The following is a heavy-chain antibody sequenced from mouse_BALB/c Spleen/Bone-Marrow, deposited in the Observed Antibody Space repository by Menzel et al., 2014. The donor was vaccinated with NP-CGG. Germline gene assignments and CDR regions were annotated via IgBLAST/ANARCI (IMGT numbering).Heavy chain of an antibody. CDR2: IYPGDGDT. V-gene: IGHV1-80*01. Sequence: QVQLQQSGAELVRPGSSVKIPCKASGYALSSNWMNWVKQRPEQGLEWIGQIYPGDGDTNYNGKFQGKATLTADKSSSTAYMQLSSLTSEDSAVYFCARGDYRYGDFAMDYWGQGTSVTVSS. CDR3: ARGDYRYGDFAMDY. J-gene: IGHJ4*01. D-gene: IGHD2-12*01. CDR1: GYALSSNW.